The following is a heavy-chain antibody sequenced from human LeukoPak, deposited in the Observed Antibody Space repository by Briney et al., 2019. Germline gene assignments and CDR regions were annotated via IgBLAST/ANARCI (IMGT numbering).Heavy chain of an antibody. CDR1: GGSISNYY. CDR2: IYYIGST. D-gene: IGHD3-10*01. V-gene: IGHV4-59*08. Sequence: PSETLSLTCTVSGGSISNYYWSWIRQPPGKELEWIGYIYYIGSTNYNPSLKSRVTISVDTSKNQFSLKLSSVTAADTAVYYCARLARGGFDPWGQGTLVTVSS. CDR3: ARLARGGFDP. J-gene: IGHJ5*02.